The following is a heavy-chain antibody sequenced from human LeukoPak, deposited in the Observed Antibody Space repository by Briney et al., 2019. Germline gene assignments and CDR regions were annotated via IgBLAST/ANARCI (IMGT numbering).Heavy chain of an antibody. J-gene: IGHJ4*02. CDR3: ARGSWSDFNVFDY. CDR1: GYTFTSYA. Sequence: ASVKVSCKDSGYTFTSYAMHWVRQAPGQRLEWMGWRNAANGNTKYSPEFQGRVTITRDTSAGTSYMELSSLRSEDMAVYYCARGSWSDFNVFDYWGQGTLVTVSS. V-gene: IGHV1-3*02. D-gene: IGHD6-13*01. CDR2: RNAANGNT.